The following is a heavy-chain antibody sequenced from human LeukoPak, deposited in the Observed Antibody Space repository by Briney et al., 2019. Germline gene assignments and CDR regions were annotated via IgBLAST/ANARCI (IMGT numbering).Heavy chain of an antibody. CDR1: GYTFNSYH. J-gene: IGHJ4*02. CDR3: ASGGGWLPDY. D-gene: IGHD2-15*01. CDR2: INPSGGTT. Sequence: ASVKVSCKASGYTFNSYHMHWVRQAPGKGLEWMGIINPSGGTTTYAQKFQGRVTMTRDTSTSTVYMELSSLRSEDTAVYYCASGGGWLPDYWGQGTLLTVSS. V-gene: IGHV1-46*02.